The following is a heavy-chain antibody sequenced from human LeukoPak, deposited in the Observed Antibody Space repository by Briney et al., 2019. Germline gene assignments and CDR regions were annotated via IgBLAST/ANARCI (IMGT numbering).Heavy chain of an antibody. CDR3: ARDLSVGATSFDY. Sequence: SGGSLRLSCAASGFTFNIYAMNWVRQAPGKGLEWISSISYSAAGTYYADSVKGRFSISRDNSKNTLYLQMNSLRAEDTAVYYCARDLSVGATSFDYWGQGTLVTISS. V-gene: IGHV3-23*01. D-gene: IGHD1-26*01. J-gene: IGHJ4*02. CDR2: ISYSAAGT. CDR1: GFTFNIYA.